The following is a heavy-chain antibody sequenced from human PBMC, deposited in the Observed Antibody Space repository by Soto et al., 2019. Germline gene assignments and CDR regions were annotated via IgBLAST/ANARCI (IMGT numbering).Heavy chain of an antibody. D-gene: IGHD2-15*01. CDR1: GESISVYY. Sequence: PAETLALACSLSGESISVYYWSWIPQAPGKGLEWIGFIYYTGITNYNPSLKSRVTMSVDTSKNQFSLRLSSVTAAATAVYFCAKYRRTDAEGYSFHYWGQGALVTVSS. V-gene: IGHV4-59*01. CDR2: IYYTGIT. J-gene: IGHJ4*02. CDR3: AKYRRTDAEGYSFHY.